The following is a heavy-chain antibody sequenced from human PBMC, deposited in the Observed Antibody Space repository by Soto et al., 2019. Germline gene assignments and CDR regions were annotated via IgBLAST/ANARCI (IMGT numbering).Heavy chain of an antibody. CDR1: GFTFSSYS. D-gene: IGHD3-3*01. J-gene: IGHJ6*02. Sequence: PGGSLRLSCAASGFTFSSYSMNWVRQAPGKGLEWVSSISSSSSYIYYADSVKGRFTISRDNAKNSLYLQMNSLRDEDTAVYYCAGGYYDFWSGYYTRKDYYYGMDVWGQGTTVTVS. CDR2: ISSSSSYI. V-gene: IGHV3-21*01. CDR3: AGGYYDFWSGYYTRKDYYYGMDV.